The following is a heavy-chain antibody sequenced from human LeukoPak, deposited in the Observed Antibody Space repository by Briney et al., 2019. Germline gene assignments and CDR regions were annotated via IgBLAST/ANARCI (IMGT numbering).Heavy chain of an antibody. D-gene: IGHD3-10*01. V-gene: IGHV3-23*01. Sequence: GGSLRLSCAASGFTFSSYAMSWVRQAPGKGLEWVPTISGSGGNTYYADSVKGRFTISRDNSKNTLYLQMNSLRAEDTAVYYCVRESRDYYGSGSPLSRGAFDIWGQGTMVTVSS. CDR2: ISGSGGNT. CDR3: VRESRDYYGSGSPLSRGAFDI. CDR1: GFTFSSYA. J-gene: IGHJ3*02.